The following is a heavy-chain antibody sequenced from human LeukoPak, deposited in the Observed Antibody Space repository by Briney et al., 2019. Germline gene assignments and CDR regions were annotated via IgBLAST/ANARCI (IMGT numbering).Heavy chain of an antibody. CDR3: AKDSHRTIFGVVIPPPEYFQH. D-gene: IGHD3-3*01. V-gene: IGHV3-23*01. CDR1: GFTFSSYA. J-gene: IGHJ1*01. Sequence: GGSLRLSCAASGFTFSSYAMSWVRQAPGKGLEWVSAISGSGGSTYYADSVKGRFTTSRDNSKNTLYLQMNSLRAEDTAVYYCAKDSHRTIFGVVIPPPEYFQHWGQGTLVTVSS. CDR2: ISGSGGST.